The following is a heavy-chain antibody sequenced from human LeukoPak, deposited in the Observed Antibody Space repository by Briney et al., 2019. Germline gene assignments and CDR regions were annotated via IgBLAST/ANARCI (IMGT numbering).Heavy chain of an antibody. CDR2: IYPDDSDT. CDR1: GYRFNAYW. V-gene: IGHV5-51*01. Sequence: GESLKISCKGSGYRFNAYWIAWVRQMPGKGLEWMGIIYPDDSDTKYSPSFQGQVTISADKSVRTAYLQWSSLKASDTAMYYCARPNITSYYDSRGYDAFDVWGQGTMVTVSS. D-gene: IGHD3-22*01. J-gene: IGHJ3*01. CDR3: ARPNITSYYDSRGYDAFDV.